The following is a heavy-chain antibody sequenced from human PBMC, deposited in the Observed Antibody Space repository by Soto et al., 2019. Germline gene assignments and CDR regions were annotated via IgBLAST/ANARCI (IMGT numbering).Heavy chain of an antibody. CDR2: SNHRGTT. Sequence: QVQLQQWGAGLLKPSETLSLTCAVYGGSLSDYYWNWLRQPPGKGLEWIGESNHRGTTSYNPSLKSSVDISVDTAMTQFSLKRRSVTAADTAIYSCARYQWNPGAVDPWGPGTEVTVSS. J-gene: IGHJ5*02. CDR1: GGSLSDYY. CDR3: ARYQWNPGAVDP. V-gene: IGHV4-34*01. D-gene: IGHD1-20*01.